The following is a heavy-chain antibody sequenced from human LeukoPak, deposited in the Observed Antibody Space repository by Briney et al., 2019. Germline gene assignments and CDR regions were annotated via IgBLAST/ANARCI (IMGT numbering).Heavy chain of an antibody. CDR3: VKNGVYTSGWDGGYFDH. V-gene: IGHV3-64D*08. J-gene: IGHJ4*02. Sequence: GGSLRLSCSASGFTFSNYAMYWVRQAPGKGLEYVSAISSNGGSTYYADSVKGRFTISRDNSKNTLYLQLSSLRSEDSAVYYCVKNGVYTSGWDGGYFDHWGQGTLVTVSS. CDR1: GFTFSNYA. CDR2: ISSNGGST. D-gene: IGHD6-19*01.